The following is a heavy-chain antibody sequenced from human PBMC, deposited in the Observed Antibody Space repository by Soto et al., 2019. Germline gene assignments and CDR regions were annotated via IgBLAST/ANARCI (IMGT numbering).Heavy chain of an antibody. CDR3: ATGGKTKDYDYFSFDA. CDR2: ISGSGGST. CDR1: GFTFSSYA. Sequence: EVQLLESGGGLVQPGGSLRLSCAASGFTFSSYAMNWVRQAPGKGLEWVSVISGSGGSTYYADSVKGRFTISRDNSKNTVFLQMTSLRAEDTAVYYCATGGKTKDYDYFSFDAWGQGTLVTVSS. V-gene: IGHV3-23*01. J-gene: IGHJ5*02. D-gene: IGHD5-12*01.